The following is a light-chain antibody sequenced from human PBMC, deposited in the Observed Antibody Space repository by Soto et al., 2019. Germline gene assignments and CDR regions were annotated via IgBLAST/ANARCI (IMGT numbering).Light chain of an antibody. J-gene: IGKJ5*01. Sequence: VLTQSPVTLSLSPGERSTLSRRASQSFRGLLAWYQQKPGQAPRLLIYDAYNRATGIPPRFSGSGSGTDFTLTISSLEPEDSAVYYCQQRHVWPITFGQGTRLEI. CDR3: QQRHVWPIT. CDR1: QSFRGL. V-gene: IGKV3-11*01. CDR2: DAY.